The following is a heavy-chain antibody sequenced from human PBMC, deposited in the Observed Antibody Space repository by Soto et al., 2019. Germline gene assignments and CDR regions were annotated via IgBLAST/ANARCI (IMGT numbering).Heavy chain of an antibody. CDR3: AHSAHPEEGGAAAGTYYYYYMDV. D-gene: IGHD6-13*01. V-gene: IGHV2-5*02. CDR1: GFSLSTSGVG. Sequence: SGPTLVKPTQTLTLTCTFSGFSLSTSGVGVGWIRQPPGKALEWLALIYWDDDKRYSPSLKSRLTITKDTSKNQVVLTMTNMDPVDTATYYCAHSAHPEEGGAAAGTYYYYYMDVWGKGTTVTVSS. CDR2: IYWDDDK. J-gene: IGHJ6*03.